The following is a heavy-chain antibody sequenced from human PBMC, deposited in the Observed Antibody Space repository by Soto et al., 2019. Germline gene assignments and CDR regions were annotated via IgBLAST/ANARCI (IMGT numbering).Heavy chain of an antibody. D-gene: IGHD1-26*01. CDR1: GGTFSSYA. Sequence: SVKVSCKASGGTFSSYAISWVRQAPGQGLEWMGGIIPIFGTANYAQKFQGRVTITADESTSTAYMELSSLRSEDTAVYYCARPEKCIVGATRHYYVMDGCGQGTTVTGPS. CDR3: ARPEKCIVGATRHYYVMDG. CDR2: IIPIFGTA. V-gene: IGHV1-69*13. J-gene: IGHJ6*02.